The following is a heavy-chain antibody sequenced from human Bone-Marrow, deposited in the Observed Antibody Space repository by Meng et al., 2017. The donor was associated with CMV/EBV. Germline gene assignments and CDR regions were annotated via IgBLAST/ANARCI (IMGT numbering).Heavy chain of an antibody. CDR2: VDPKSGVS. V-gene: IGHV1-2*02. D-gene: IGHD3-10*01. Sequence: SCTASGYTFTDFYFHWVRQAHGQGLEWMGWVDPKSGVSKYTQRFQGRVTMTRDTSINTVYMEVSGLTSDDTAVYYCARDPYGPLDYWGQGTLVTVSS. J-gene: IGHJ4*02. CDR3: ARDPYGPLDY. CDR1: GYTFTDFY.